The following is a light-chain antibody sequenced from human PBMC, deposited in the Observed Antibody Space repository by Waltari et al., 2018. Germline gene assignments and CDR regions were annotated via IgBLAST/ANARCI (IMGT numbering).Light chain of an antibody. Sequence: DIQLTQSPSTLSASVGDRVTITCRASQSISSWLAWYQQKTGKAPKLLIYKASSLESGVPSRFSGSGYETEFTLTISSLQPDDCATYYCQQYNSYSRTFGQGTKLEIK. CDR2: KAS. CDR1: QSISSW. CDR3: QQYNSYSRT. J-gene: IGKJ2*01. V-gene: IGKV1-5*03.